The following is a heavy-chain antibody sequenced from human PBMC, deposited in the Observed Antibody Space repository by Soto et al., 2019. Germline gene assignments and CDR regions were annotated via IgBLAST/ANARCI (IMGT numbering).Heavy chain of an antibody. Sequence: ASVKVSCKASGYTFTSYGISWVRQAPGQGLEWMGWISAYNGNTNYAQKLQGRVTMTTDTSTSTAYMELRGLRSDDTAVYYCARGVQLRRGLGAFDIWGQGTMVTVSS. J-gene: IGHJ3*02. CDR1: GYTFTSYG. CDR3: ARGVQLRRGLGAFDI. CDR2: ISAYNGNT. V-gene: IGHV1-18*01. D-gene: IGHD5-18*01.